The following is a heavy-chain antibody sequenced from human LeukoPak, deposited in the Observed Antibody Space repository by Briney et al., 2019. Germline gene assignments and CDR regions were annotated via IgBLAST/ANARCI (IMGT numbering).Heavy chain of an antibody. J-gene: IGHJ4*02. CDR1: GITVSSDY. CDR2: LYSDGST. V-gene: IGHV3-66*01. Sequence: GGSLRLSCSTSGITVSSDYMRWVRPAPGKGREGVLVLYSDGSTYYADSVKGRFTISRDNSKNTLDLQMNSLRAEDTAVYYCARGGGAYCGGDCYRNFDYWGQGTLVTVSS. D-gene: IGHD2-21*02. CDR3: ARGGGAYCGGDCYRNFDY.